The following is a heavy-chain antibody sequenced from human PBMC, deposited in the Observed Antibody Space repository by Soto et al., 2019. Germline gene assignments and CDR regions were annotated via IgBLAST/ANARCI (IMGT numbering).Heavy chain of an antibody. CDR1: GGSISSSSYY. J-gene: IGHJ6*02. CDR2: IYYSGST. CDR3: SSRGPLRVPAASDYYYYGMDG. D-gene: IGHD2-2*01. V-gene: IGHV4-39*01. Sequence: SETLSLTCTVSGGSISSSSYYWGWIRQPPGKGLEWIGSIYYSGSTYYNPSLKSRVTISVDTSKNQFSLKLSSVTAADTAAYYCSSRGPLRVPAASDYYYYGMDGWGQGTTVTSP.